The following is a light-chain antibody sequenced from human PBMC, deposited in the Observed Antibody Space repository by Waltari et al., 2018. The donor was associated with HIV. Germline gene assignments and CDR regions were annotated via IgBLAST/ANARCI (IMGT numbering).Light chain of an antibody. CDR1: QNVDDK. J-gene: IGKJ4*01. Sequence: TQSPATISVSPGGRVTVSCRASQNVDDKLAWYQQKPGHSPRILINPSSVRAAGVPTRFGGAGSATNFTLTITSLQSEDFALYFCQQYHHWPPLTFGGGSRVELK. CDR2: PSS. CDR3: QQYHHWPPLT. V-gene: IGKV3D-15*01.